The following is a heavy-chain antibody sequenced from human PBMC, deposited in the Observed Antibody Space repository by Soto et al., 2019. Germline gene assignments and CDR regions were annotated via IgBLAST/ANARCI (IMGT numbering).Heavy chain of an antibody. D-gene: IGHD2-2*02. V-gene: IGHV3-23*01. Sequence: GGSLRLSCAASGFTFSSYAMSWVRQAPGKGLEWVSAISGSGGSTYYADSVKGRFTISRDNSKNTLYLQMNSLRAEDTAVYYCAKDCSSTSCYKWFDPCGQGTLVTVSS. CDR1: GFTFSSYA. J-gene: IGHJ5*02. CDR3: AKDCSSTSCYKWFDP. CDR2: ISGSGGST.